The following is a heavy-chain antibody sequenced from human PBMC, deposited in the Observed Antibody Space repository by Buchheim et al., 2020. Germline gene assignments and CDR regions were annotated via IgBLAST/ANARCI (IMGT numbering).Heavy chain of an antibody. V-gene: IGHV3-66*01. CDR1: GFTVSSNY. Sequence: EVQLVESGGGLVQPGGSLRLSCAASGFTVSSNYMSWVRQAPGKGLEWVSVIYSGGSTYYADSVKGRFTISRDHSKKPVYLQMNSLRAEDTAVYYCARDRHCGGDCYSDYWGQGTL. CDR2: IYSGGST. CDR3: ARDRHCGGDCYSDY. J-gene: IGHJ4*02. D-gene: IGHD2-21*02.